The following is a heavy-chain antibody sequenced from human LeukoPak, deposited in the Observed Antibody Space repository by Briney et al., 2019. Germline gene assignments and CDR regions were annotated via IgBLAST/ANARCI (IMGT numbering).Heavy chain of an antibody. CDR1: GGSISSSSYY. CDR2: IYYSGST. J-gene: IGHJ4*02. V-gene: IGHV4-39*01. CDR3: ASRYSSGWYGVDY. Sequence: KPSETLSLTCTVSGGSISSSSYYWGWIRQPPGKGLEWIGSIYYSGSTYYNPSLKSRVTISVDTSKNQFSLKLGSVTAADTAVYYCASRYSSGWYGVDYWGQGTLVTVSS. D-gene: IGHD6-19*01.